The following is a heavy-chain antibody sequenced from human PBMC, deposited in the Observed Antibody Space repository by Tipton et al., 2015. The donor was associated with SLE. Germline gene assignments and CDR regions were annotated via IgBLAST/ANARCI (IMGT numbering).Heavy chain of an antibody. CDR3: ARDHPVAGPFGY. J-gene: IGHJ4*02. V-gene: IGHV4-4*07. CDR2: IYTSGST. Sequence: TLSLTCTVSGGSISNYYWSWIRQPAGKGLEWIGRIYTSGSTNYNPSPKSRVTMSVDTSKNQFSLKLGSVTAADTAVYYCARDHPVAGPFGYWGQGTLVTVSS. CDR1: GGSISNYY. D-gene: IGHD6-19*01.